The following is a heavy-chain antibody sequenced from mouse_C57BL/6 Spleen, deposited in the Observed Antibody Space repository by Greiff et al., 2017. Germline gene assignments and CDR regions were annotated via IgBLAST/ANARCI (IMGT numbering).Heavy chain of an antibody. D-gene: IGHD2-5*01. CDR3: ARGPYSNSYYARDY. Sequence: QVQLQQPGAELVRPGSSVKLSCKASGYTFTSYWMDWVKQRPGQGLEWIGNIYPSDSETHYNQKFKEKATLTVDKSSSTADMQLSSLTSEDSAVYYCARGPYSNSYYARDYWGQGTSVTVSS. J-gene: IGHJ4*01. V-gene: IGHV1-61*01. CDR1: GYTFTSYW. CDR2: IYPSDSET.